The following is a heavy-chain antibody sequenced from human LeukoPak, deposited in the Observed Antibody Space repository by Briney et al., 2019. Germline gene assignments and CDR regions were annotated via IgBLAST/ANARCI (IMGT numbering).Heavy chain of an antibody. Sequence: SETLSLTCAVSGYSISSSNWWGWVRQPPGKGLEWIGYIHYSGSTDYNPSLNSRVTMSVDTSKNQFSLKLSSVTAVDTAVYYCARKHRWNGLYFDSWGQGTLVTVSS. D-gene: IGHD1-1*01. CDR1: GYSISSSNW. V-gene: IGHV4-28*01. CDR3: ARKHRWNGLYFDS. J-gene: IGHJ4*02. CDR2: IHYSGST.